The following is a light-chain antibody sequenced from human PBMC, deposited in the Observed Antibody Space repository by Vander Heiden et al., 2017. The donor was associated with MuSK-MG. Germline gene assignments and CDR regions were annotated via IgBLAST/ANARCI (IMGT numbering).Light chain of an antibody. CDR1: QDISGF. CDR3: QQANRVPYT. V-gene: IGKV1-12*02. CDR2: AAS. Sequence: DVQMTQSPSSVSASVGDRVTITCRASQDISGFLAWYQQKPGQAPKLLIYAASSLQSGVPSRFSGSGSGTDFTLTSSSLQPEDCATYYCQQANRVPYTLGQGTKLEFK. J-gene: IGKJ2*01.